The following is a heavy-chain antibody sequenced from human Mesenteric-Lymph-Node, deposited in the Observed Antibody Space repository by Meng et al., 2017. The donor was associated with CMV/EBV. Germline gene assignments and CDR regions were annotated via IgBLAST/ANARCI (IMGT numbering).Heavy chain of an antibody. V-gene: IGHV3-7*01. J-gene: IGHJ4*02. CDR3: ARAVMVRGAPEGIDY. CDR2: IKQDGSEK. Sequence: GGSLRLSCAASGFTFSSYWMSWVRQAPGKGLEWVANIKQDGSEKYYVDSVKGRFTTSRDNAKNSLYLQMNSLRAEDTAVYYCARAVMVRGAPEGIDYWGQGTLVTVSS. CDR1: GFTFSSYW. D-gene: IGHD3-10*01.